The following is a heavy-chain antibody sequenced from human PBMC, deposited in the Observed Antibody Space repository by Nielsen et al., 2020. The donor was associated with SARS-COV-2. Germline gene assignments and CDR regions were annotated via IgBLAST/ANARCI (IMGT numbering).Heavy chain of an antibody. CDR3: ARGLVWGIVVVVAATLDY. V-gene: IGHV1-18*01. Sequence: ASVKVSCKASGYTFTSYGISWVRQAPGQGLEWMGWISAYNGNTNYAQKLQGRVTMTTDTSTSTAYMELRSLRSDDTAVYYCARGLVWGIVVVVAATLDYWGQGTLVTVSS. CDR1: GYTFTSYG. J-gene: IGHJ4*02. CDR2: ISAYNGNT. D-gene: IGHD2-15*01.